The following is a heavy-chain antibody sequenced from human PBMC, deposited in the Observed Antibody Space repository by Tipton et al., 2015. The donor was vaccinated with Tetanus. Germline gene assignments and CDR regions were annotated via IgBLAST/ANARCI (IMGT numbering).Heavy chain of an antibody. CDR2: VWYGGSHN. CDR3: ARGELYEILTGSHRNRYTGLDV. D-gene: IGHD3-9*01. Sequence: SLRLSCAASGFNFSVYGMHWVRQAPGKGLEWVAVVWYGGSHNYYADSVKGRFTISRDNSKDTVSLQMNSLRAEDTAVYYCARGELYEILTGSHRNRYTGLDVWGQGTMVTVSS. J-gene: IGHJ6*02. CDR1: GFNFSVYG. V-gene: IGHV3-33*01.